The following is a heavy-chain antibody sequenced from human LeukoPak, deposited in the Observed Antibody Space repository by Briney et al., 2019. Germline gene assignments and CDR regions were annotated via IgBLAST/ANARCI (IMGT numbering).Heavy chain of an antibody. Sequence: PSETLSLTCAVYGGSFSGYYWSWIRQPPGKGLEWIGSIYYSGSTYYNPSLKSRVTISVDTSKNQFSLKLSSVTAADTAVYYCARLAVWAVNYYYYMDVWGKGTTVTISS. D-gene: IGHD2-8*01. CDR1: GGSFSGYY. CDR3: ARLAVWAVNYYYYMDV. V-gene: IGHV4-34*01. CDR2: IYYSGST. J-gene: IGHJ6*03.